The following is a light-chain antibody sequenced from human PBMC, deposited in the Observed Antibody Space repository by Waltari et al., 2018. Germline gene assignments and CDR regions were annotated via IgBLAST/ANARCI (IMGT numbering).Light chain of an antibody. Sequence: QSVLTQPPSLSVAPGQRVTISCTGSSSNIGAGYDVHWYQQFPETPPKPPSFGNNSRPSGVPYRFAGSKSGNSASLAITGLEAEDEAEYYCQSYDDSLGGSVIFGGGTKLTVL. J-gene: IGLJ2*01. CDR1: SSNIGAGYD. CDR3: QSYDDSLGGSVI. CDR2: GNN. V-gene: IGLV1-40*01.